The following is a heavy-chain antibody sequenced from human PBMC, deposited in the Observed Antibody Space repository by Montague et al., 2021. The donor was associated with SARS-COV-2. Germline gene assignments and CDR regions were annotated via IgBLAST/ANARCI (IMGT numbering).Heavy chain of an antibody. V-gene: IGHV4-59*08. J-gene: IGHJ4*02. Sequence: SETLSLTCTVSGGSLNNYFWSWIRQPPGKGLEWIGYIYYSGSTNYNPSLKSRVTISVDTSKNQFSLKLSSVTAADTAVYYCARRALGYCSGGSCYSGFDYWGQGTLVTVSS. CDR3: ARRALGYCSGGSCYSGFDY. CDR1: GGSLNNYF. D-gene: IGHD2-15*01. CDR2: IYYSGST.